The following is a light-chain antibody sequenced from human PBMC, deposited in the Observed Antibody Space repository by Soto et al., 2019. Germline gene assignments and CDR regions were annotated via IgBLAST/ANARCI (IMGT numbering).Light chain of an antibody. CDR1: SSDVGGYNY. J-gene: IGLJ2*01. Sequence: QPVLTQPASVSGSPGQSITISCTGTSSDVGGYNYVSWYQQHPGKAPKLMIYEVSNRPSGVSNRFSGSKSGNTASLTISGLQAEDEADYYCISYTRSSTLVFGGGTKLTVL. V-gene: IGLV2-14*01. CDR2: EVS. CDR3: ISYTRSSTLV.